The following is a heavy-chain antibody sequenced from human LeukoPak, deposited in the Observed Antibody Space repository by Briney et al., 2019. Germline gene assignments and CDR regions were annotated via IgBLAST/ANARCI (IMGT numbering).Heavy chain of an antibody. CDR1: GYSFTSYW. J-gene: IGHJ5*02. CDR2: IDPGDSDT. D-gene: IGHD3-22*01. Sequence: GESLKISCKGSGYSFTSYWIGWVRQMPGKGLEWMGIIDPGDSDTRYSQSFQGQVPISADKSISTAYPQWSSLKASDTAMYYCARQPADSGYYNWFDPWGQGTLVTVSS. V-gene: IGHV5-51*01. CDR3: ARQPADSGYYNWFDP.